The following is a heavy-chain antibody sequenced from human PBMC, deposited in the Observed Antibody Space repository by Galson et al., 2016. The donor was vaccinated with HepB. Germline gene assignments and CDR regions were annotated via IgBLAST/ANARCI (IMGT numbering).Heavy chain of an antibody. CDR1: RFTFSDYY. CDR2: ISSSGDTI. CDR3: AREAIRGSSRDDFDY. J-gene: IGHJ4*02. D-gene: IGHD2-2*01. Sequence: SLRLSCAASRFTFSDYYMSWIRQAPGKGLEFVSYISSSGDTIYYADSVKGRFTISRDNTKNSLYLQMNSLRAEDTAVYYCAREAIRGSSRDDFDYWGQGTLVTVSS. V-gene: IGHV3-11*04.